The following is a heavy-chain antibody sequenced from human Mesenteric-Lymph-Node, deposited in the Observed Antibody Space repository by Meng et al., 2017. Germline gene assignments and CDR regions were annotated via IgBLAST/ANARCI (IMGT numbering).Heavy chain of an antibody. CDR2: IPHRGSS. V-gene: IGHV4-4*02. CDR3: LRGSGGSV. D-gene: IGHD3-10*01. CDR1: GDPITNHNW. J-gene: IGHJ1*01. Sequence: QVQLRGSGPDSVRPSATLSLTCAGSGDPITNHNWWAWVRQPPGKGLEWIGEIPHRGSSAYNTSLKSTVSMYIDQSKNQFSLKLTSVTAADTAVYHCLRGSGGSVWGQGTLVTVSS.